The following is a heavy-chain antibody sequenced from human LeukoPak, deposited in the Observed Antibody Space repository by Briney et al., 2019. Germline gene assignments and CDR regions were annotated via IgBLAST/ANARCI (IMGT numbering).Heavy chain of an antibody. CDR2: IKEDGSEK. CDR3: ARDRGPNTFDY. Sequence: QAGGSLRLSCAASGLTFSGYWMSWVRQAPGKGLEWVANIKEDGSEKNYVDSVKGRFTISRDNAKNSLSLQMNSLRAEDTAVYYCARDRGPNTFDYWGQGSLVTVSS. CDR1: GLTFSGYW. V-gene: IGHV3-7*05. J-gene: IGHJ4*02.